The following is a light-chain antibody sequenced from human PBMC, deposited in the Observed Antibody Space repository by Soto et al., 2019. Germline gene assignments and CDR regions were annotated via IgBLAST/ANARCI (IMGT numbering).Light chain of an antibody. Sequence: EIVLTQSPATLSLSPGERATLSCRASQSVSNYLAWYQQKPGQAPRLLIYDASTRATGIPARFSGSGSGTDFTLTISGLEHEYFAVYYCQQSSNSITFGQGTRLEIK. J-gene: IGKJ5*01. CDR2: DAS. CDR3: QQSSNSIT. V-gene: IGKV3-11*01. CDR1: QSVSNY.